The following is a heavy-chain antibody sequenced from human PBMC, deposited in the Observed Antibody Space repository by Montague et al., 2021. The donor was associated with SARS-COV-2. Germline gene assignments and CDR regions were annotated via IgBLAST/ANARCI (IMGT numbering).Heavy chain of an antibody. J-gene: IGHJ4*02. CDR2: INHSGST. D-gene: IGHD3-22*01. Sequence: SETLSLTCTVSGASISSRSYYWGWIRQPPGKGLEWIGEINHSGSTKYNPSLKSRVTISVDTSKNQFSLKLSSVTVADTAVYYCARGTKRVFTYYYDSSGYASDYWGQGTLVTVSS. CDR3: ARGTKRVFTYYYDSSGYASDY. V-gene: IGHV4-39*07. CDR1: GASISSRSYY.